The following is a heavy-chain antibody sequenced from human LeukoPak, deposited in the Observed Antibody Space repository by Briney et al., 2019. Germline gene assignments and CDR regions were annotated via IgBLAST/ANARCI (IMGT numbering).Heavy chain of an antibody. D-gene: IGHD3-22*01. CDR3: ARGYYYDTSGYSLPLDY. V-gene: IGHV3-23*01. CDR1: GLTFSSCA. CDR2: ISDSGGNT. J-gene: IGHJ4*02. Sequence: PGGSLRLSCAASGLTFSSCAMSWVRQAPGKGLEWVAGISDSGGNTYYADSVKGRFTISRDNSKNTLFLQMSSLRAEDTAVYYCARGYYYDTSGYSLPLDYWGQGTLLTVSS.